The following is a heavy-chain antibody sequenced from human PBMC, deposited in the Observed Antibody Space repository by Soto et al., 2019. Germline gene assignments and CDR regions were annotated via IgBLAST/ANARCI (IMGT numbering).Heavy chain of an antibody. CDR3: ARGHSAAAGLYYYYGMDV. CDR2: INPNSGGT. CDR1: GYTFTGYY. V-gene: IGHV1-2*04. J-gene: IGHJ6*02. D-gene: IGHD6-13*01. Sequence: ASVKVSCKASGYTFTGYYMHWVRQAPGQGLEWMGWINPNSGGTNYAQKFQGWVTMTRDTSISTAYMELSRLRSDDTAVYYCARGHSAAAGLYYYYGMDVWGQGTTVTVSS.